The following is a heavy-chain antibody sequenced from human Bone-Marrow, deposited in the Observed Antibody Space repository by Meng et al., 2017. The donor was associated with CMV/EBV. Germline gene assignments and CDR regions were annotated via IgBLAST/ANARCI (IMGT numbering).Heavy chain of an antibody. J-gene: IGHJ5*02. CDR3: ARQRPLYSSSKVGWFDP. V-gene: IGHV4-61*01. CDR2: IYYSGST. CDR1: GGSVSSGSYY. Sequence: GSLRPSCTVSGGSVSSGSYYWSWIRQPPGKGLEWIGYIYYSGSTNYNPSLKSRVTISVDTSKNQFSLKLSSVTAADTAVYYCARQRPLYSSSKVGWFDPWGQGTLVTVSS. D-gene: IGHD6-13*01.